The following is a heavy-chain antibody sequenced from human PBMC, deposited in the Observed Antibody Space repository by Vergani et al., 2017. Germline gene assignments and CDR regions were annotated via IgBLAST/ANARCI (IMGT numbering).Heavy chain of an antibody. D-gene: IGHD3-3*01. V-gene: IGHV3-74*01. J-gene: IGHJ4*02. CDR1: GFTFSSYW. CDR3: ARDFTIFGVVGYFDY. Sequence: EMQLVESGGGLVQPGGSLRLSCAASGFTFSSYWMHWVRQAPGKGLVWVSRINSDGSSTSYADSVKGRFTISRDNAKNTLYLQMNSLRAEDTAVYYCARDFTIFGVVGYFDYWGQGTLVTVSS. CDR2: INSDGSST.